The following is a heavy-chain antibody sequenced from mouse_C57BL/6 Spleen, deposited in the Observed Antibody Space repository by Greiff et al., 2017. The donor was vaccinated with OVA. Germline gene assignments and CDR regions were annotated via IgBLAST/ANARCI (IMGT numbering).Heavy chain of an antibody. CDR1: GYTFTDYY. V-gene: IGHV1-26*01. Sequence: EVQLQQSGPELVKPGASVKISCKASGYTFTDYYMNWVKQSHGKSLEWIGDINPNNGGTSYNQKFKGKATLTVDKSSSTAYMELRSLTSEDTAVYYSAKPAQATWDYYAFDDWGQGTSVTVSS. J-gene: IGHJ4*01. CDR2: INPNNGGT. CDR3: AKPAQATWDYYAFDD. D-gene: IGHD3-2*02.